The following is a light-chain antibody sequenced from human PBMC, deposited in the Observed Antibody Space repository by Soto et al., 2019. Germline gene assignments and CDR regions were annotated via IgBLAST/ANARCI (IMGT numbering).Light chain of an antibody. CDR2: EVS. CDR3: FSYKSRTAYV. J-gene: IGLJ1*01. CDR1: SSDVGGYNY. V-gene: IGLV2-14*01. Sequence: QSVLTQPASVSGSPGQSITISCTGTSSDVGGYNYVSWYQLHPGKAPKLMIYEVSNRPSGISNRFSASKSGNTASLTISGLQDEEEADYYCFSYKSRTAYVFGTGTKVTV.